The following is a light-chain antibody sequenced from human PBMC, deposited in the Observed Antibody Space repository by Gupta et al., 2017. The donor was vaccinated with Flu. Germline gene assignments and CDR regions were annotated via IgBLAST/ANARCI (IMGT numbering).Light chain of an antibody. CDR2: GAS. J-gene: IGKJ4*01. CDR3: QQDGSSRIT. V-gene: IGKV3-20*01. Sequence: GTLSLSPGERATLSCRASQSVSSSYLAWYQQKPGQAPRLLIYGASSRATGIPDRFSGSGSGTDFTLTISRLEPEDFAVYYCQQDGSSRITFGGGTKVEIK. CDR1: QSVSSSY.